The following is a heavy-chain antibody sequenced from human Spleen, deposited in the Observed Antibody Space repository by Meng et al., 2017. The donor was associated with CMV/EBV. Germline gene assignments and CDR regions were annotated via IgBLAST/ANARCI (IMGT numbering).Heavy chain of an antibody. CDR2: INPNSGGT. J-gene: IGHJ4*02. D-gene: IGHD3-16*01. CDR3: ARDRRGGPLDY. V-gene: IGHV1-2*06. CDR1: GYTFTAYY. Sequence: QVQLMQSGAEVKKPGASVKVSCTASGYTFTAYYIHWGRQAPGQGLEWMGRINPNSGGTNYAQKFQGRVTMTRDTSISTAYMELSRLRSDDTAVYYCARDRRGGPLDYWGQGTLVTVSS.